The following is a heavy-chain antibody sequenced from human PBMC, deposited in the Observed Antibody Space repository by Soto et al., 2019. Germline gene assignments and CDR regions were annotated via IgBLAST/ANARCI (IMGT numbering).Heavy chain of an antibody. D-gene: IGHD5-12*01. Sequence: QITLKESGPTLVRPTQTLTLTCTFSGFSLSTSGLAVAWIRQPPGEALEWLALIYWDDDKRYNPSLKSRLTITKDTSIDQVVLTMSNMGPMDTATYFCAHSQRGPRDFWGPGILVTVSS. CDR2: IYWDDDK. V-gene: IGHV2-5*02. CDR1: GFSLSTSGLA. J-gene: IGHJ4*02. CDR3: AHSQRGPRDF.